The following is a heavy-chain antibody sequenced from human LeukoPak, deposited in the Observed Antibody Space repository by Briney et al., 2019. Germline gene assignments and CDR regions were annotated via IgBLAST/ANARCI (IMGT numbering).Heavy chain of an antibody. CDR1: GYTFTNYY. D-gene: IGHD1-20*01. Sequence: ASLKVSCKASGYTFTNYYIHWVREAPGQGRECMGIINPSGGSTSYAQKLQGRVTMTRDMSTSTVYMELSRLRSEDTAFYYCARGANWNYDYWGQGTLVTASS. V-gene: IGHV1-46*04. CDR3: ARGANWNYDY. CDR2: INPSGGST. J-gene: IGHJ4*02.